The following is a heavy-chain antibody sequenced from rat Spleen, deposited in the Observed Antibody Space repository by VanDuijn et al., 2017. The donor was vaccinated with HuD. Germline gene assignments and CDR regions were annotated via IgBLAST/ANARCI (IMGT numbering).Heavy chain of an antibody. J-gene: IGHJ2*01. D-gene: IGHD2-5*01. CDR1: GFTFSNYY. Sequence: EVQLVESDGGLVQPGRSLKLSCAASGFTFSNYYMAWVRQAPGMGLEWVASISNARGITYYADPVKGRFTISRDIANSTLYLRMNSLRSGDTAIYFCARHEGDTWDFDSWGQGVMVTVSS. V-gene: IGHV5-25*01. CDR3: ARHEGDTWDFDS. CDR2: ISNARGIT.